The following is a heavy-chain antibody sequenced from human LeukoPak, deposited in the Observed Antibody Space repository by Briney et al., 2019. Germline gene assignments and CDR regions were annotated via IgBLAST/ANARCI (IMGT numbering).Heavy chain of an antibody. Sequence: GGSLRLSCAASGFTFSSYGMNWVRQAPGKGLEWVSSISSSSSYIYYADSVKGRFTISRDNAKNSLYLQMNSLRAEDTAVYYCARDFFYGDYADYWGQGTLVTVSS. CDR2: ISSSSSYI. V-gene: IGHV3-21*01. CDR1: GFTFSSYG. CDR3: ARDFFYGDYADY. J-gene: IGHJ4*02. D-gene: IGHD4-17*01.